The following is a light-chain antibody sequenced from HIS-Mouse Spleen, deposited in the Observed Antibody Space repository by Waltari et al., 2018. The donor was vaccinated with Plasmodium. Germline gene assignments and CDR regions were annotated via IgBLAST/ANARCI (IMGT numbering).Light chain of an antibody. CDR1: QSVSSSY. CDR2: GAS. Sequence: EIVITQSPATLSLPPGERATLSCSASQSVSSSYLSWYQQKPGQAPRLLIYGASTRATGIPARFSGSGSGTDFTLTISSLQPEDFAVYYCQQDYNLPYTFGQGTKLEIK. J-gene: IGKJ2*01. V-gene: IGKV3D-7*01. CDR3: QQDYNLPYT.